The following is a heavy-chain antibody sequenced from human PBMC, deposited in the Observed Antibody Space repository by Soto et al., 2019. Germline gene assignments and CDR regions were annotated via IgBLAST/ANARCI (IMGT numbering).Heavy chain of an antibody. J-gene: IGHJ4*02. V-gene: IGHV4-59*01. CDR3: ARSPQYSSGWNGGFDY. CDR2: IFYGGHT. Sequence: PSETLSLTCSVSGRSMSSNYWNWIRQSPGKGLEWIGYIFYGGHTNYNPSLRGRATISVDTSKNQFSLKLSSVTAADTAVYYCARSPQYSSGWNGGFDYWGQGTLVTVSS. D-gene: IGHD6-19*01. CDR1: GRSMSSNY.